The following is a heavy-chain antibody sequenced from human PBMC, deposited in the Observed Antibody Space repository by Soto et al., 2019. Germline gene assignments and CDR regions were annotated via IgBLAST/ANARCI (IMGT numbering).Heavy chain of an antibody. V-gene: IGHV4-59*01. CDR3: ARESRYCSDDNCFSDAFDI. J-gene: IGHJ3*02. CDR2: IHYSGST. D-gene: IGHD2-15*01. Sequence: WTWIRQPPGEGLEWIGYIHYSGSTNYNPSLKSRVTISLDTSNNQFSLNLSSVTAADTAVYYCARESRYCSDDNCFSDAFDIWGQGTMVTVSS.